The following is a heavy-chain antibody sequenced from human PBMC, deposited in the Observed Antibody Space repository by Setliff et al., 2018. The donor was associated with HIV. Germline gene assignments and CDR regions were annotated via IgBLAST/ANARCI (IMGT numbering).Heavy chain of an antibody. D-gene: IGHD4-17*01. CDR1: GGSFSGYY. V-gene: IGHV4-34*01. Sequence: SETLSLTCAVYGGSFSGYYWSWIRQPPGKGLEWIGEINHSGSTNYNPSLKSRVTISLDTSNNQFSLKLTSVTAADTATYYCASFFVTTVTNQDYWGQGTPVTVSS. J-gene: IGHJ4*02. CDR2: INHSGST. CDR3: ASFFVTTVTNQDY.